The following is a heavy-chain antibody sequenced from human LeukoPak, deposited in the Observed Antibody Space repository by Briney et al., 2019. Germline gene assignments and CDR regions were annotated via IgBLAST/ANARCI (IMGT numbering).Heavy chain of an antibody. D-gene: IGHD3-3*01. V-gene: IGHV3-30-3*01. CDR1: GFTFSSYA. J-gene: IGHJ6*03. Sequence: GGSLRLSCAASGFTFSSYAMHWVRQAPGKGLEWVAVISYDGSNKYYADSVKGRFTISRDNSKNTLYLQMNSLRAEDTAVYYCARDHTFYFLSGYPPHYYMDVWGKGTTVTVSS. CDR3: ARDHTFYFLSGYPPHYYMDV. CDR2: ISYDGSNK.